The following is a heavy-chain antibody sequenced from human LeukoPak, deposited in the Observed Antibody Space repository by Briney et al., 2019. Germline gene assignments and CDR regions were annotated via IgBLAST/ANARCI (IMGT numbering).Heavy chain of an antibody. CDR3: AKQSAGSAAWYSLHYDF. CDR2: VDGGGGGT. CDR1: FEW. V-gene: IGHV3-23*01. Sequence: GGSLRLSCRDSFEWMSWVRQAPGRGLEWVSSVDGGGGGTYYADSVKGRFTISRDNSKDTLYLQMNGLRAEDTAVYFCAKQSAGSAAWYSLHYDFWGQGTLVTVSS. J-gene: IGHJ4*02. D-gene: IGHD6-13*01.